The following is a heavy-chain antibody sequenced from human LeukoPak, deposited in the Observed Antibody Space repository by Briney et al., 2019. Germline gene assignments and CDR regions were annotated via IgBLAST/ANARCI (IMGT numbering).Heavy chain of an antibody. Sequence: GGSLRLSCAASGFTFSSYAMTWVRQAPGKGLQWVSAVSGSGGSTYYADSVKGRFTISRDNSKNTLYLQMNSLRAEDTAVYYCAKDYVMATIDYWGQGTLVTVSS. D-gene: IGHD5-24*01. V-gene: IGHV3-23*01. J-gene: IGHJ4*02. CDR1: GFTFSSYA. CDR3: AKDYVMATIDY. CDR2: VSGSGGST.